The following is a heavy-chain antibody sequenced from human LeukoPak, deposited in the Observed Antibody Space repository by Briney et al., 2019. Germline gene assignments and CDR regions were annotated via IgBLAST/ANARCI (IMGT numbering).Heavy chain of an antibody. CDR3: ARPLRGGPDPGAFDI. V-gene: IGHV1-69*13. CDR1: GGTFSSYA. CDR2: IIPIFGTA. Sequence: GASVKVSCKASGGTFSSYAISWVRQAPGQGLGWLGGIIPIFGTANYAQKFQGRVTITADESTSTAYMELSSLRSEDTAVYYCARPLRGGPDPGAFDIWGQGTMVTVSS. D-gene: IGHD2-15*01. J-gene: IGHJ3*02.